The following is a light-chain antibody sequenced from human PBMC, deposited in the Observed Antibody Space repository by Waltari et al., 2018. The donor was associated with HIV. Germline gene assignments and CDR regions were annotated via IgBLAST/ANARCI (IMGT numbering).Light chain of an antibody. V-gene: IGKV3-20*01. CDR1: QSLSSNY. J-gene: IGKJ1*01. CDR2: GAS. CDR3: QQYGNSGT. Sequence: EIVLTQSPGTMSLAPGERANLSCRDSQSLSSNYLAWYQQNPGQAPRRLISGASSRPTGIPDRFSGSGSETDFTLTISRLEPEDFAVYYCQQYGNSGTFGQGTKVEIK.